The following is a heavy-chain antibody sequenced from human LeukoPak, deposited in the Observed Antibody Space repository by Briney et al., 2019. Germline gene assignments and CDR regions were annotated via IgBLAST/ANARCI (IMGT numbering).Heavy chain of an antibody. CDR2: IYYSGST. CDR1: GGSISSYY. Sequence: SETLSLTCTVSGGSISSYYWSWIRQPPGNGLEWIGYIYYSGSTNYNPSLKSRVTISVDTSKNQFSLKLSSVTAADTAVYYCARSIQPYFDYWGQGTLVTVSS. D-gene: IGHD3-3*02. CDR3: ARSIQPYFDY. J-gene: IGHJ4*02. V-gene: IGHV4-59*01.